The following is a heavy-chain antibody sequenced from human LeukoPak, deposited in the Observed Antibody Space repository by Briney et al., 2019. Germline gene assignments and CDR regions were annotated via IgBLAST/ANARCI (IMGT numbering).Heavy chain of an antibody. Sequence: GSLEPSFAASGFTFNTYAMHWVRQAPGKGLEYVSTISSDGSSKYYASSVKGGFTISRDNSRNTLYLLIGSLRAEDMAVYYCARGGGSSRHAIDYWGQGTLVTVSS. CDR2: ISSDGSSK. CDR1: GFTFNTYA. J-gene: IGHJ4*02. CDR3: ARGGGSSRHAIDY. D-gene: IGHD6-13*01. V-gene: IGHV3-64*01.